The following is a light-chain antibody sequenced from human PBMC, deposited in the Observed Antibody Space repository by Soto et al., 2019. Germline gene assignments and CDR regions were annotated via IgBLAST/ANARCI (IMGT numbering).Light chain of an antibody. J-gene: IGLJ2*01. CDR2: LNSDGSH. CDR3: QTWGTGTQEV. CDR1: SGHSSYA. V-gene: IGLV4-69*01. Sequence: QSVLTQSPSASASLGASVKLTCTLSSGHSSYAIAWHQQQPEKGPRYLMKLNSDGSHSKGDGIPDRFSGSSSGAERYLTISSLQSEDEADYYCQTWGTGTQEVFGGGTKVTVL.